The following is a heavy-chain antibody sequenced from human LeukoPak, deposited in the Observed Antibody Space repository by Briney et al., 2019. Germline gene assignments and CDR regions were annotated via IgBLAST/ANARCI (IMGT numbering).Heavy chain of an antibody. Sequence: SETLSLTCAVYGGSFNGYYWIGLRHPPGKGREWIGEINHSGSTNYNPSLKSRVTISVDTSKNQFSLNLSSVTAADTAVYYCARLRFRFLAGPPGYFDYWGQGTLVTVSS. V-gene: IGHV4-34*01. CDR3: ARLRFRFLAGPPGYFDY. J-gene: IGHJ4*02. CDR1: GGSFNGYY. CDR2: INHSGST. D-gene: IGHD3-3*01.